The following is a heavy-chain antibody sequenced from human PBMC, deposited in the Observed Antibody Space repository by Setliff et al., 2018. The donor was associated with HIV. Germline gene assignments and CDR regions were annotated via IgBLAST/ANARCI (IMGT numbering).Heavy chain of an antibody. CDR2: ISGAGATT. D-gene: IGHD4-17*01. CDR1: GFTLRSYA. J-gene: IGHJ4*02. CDR3: AKDGYSDYLNSYFDY. Sequence: PVGSLRLSCEASGFTLRSYAMYWVRQAPGKGLEWVAGISGAGATTYYADSVKGRFTISRDNSKDALYLQMNSLRAEDTAVYYCAKDGYSDYLNSYFDYWGQGTLVTVSS. V-gene: IGHV3-23*01.